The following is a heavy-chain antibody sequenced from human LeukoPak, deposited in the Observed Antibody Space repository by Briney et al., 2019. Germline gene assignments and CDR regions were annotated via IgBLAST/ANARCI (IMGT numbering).Heavy chain of an antibody. CDR2: ISWNSGSI. Sequence: GGSLRLSCAASGFTFDDYAMHWVRQAPGKGLEWVSGISWNSGSIGYADSVKGRFTISRDNAKNSLYLQMNSLRAEDTAVYYCARALARSSGYYYFRNYYYYMDAWGKGTTVTVSS. CDR3: ARALARSSGYYYFRNYYYYMDA. CDR1: GFTFDDYA. D-gene: IGHD3-22*01. J-gene: IGHJ6*03. V-gene: IGHV3-9*01.